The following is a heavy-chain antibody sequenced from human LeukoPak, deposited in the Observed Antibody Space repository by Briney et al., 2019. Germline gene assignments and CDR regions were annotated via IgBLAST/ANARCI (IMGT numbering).Heavy chain of an antibody. V-gene: IGHV3-30*02. D-gene: IGHD2-15*01. CDR3: AKLLYWYIDL. J-gene: IGHJ2*01. CDR2: IRYDGSNK. CDR1: GLTFSNYG. Sequence: PGGSLRLPCAASGLTFSNYGMHWVRQAPGKGLEWVAFIRYDGSNKYYADSVKGRFTISRDNSKNTLYLQMNSLRAEDTAVYYCAKLLYWYIDLWGRGTLVTVSS.